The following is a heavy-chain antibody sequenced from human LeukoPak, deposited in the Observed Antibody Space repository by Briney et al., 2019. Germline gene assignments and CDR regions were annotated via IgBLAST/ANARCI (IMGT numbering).Heavy chain of an antibody. J-gene: IGHJ5*02. CDR2: INPSGGST. CDR3: ARAPAAQNWFDP. V-gene: IGHV1-46*01. Sequence: ASVKVSCKASGYTFTSYYMHWVRQAPGQGLEWMGIINPSGGSTSYAQKFQGRVTMTRDTSTSTVYMELSSPRSEDTAVYYCARAPAAQNWFDPWGQGTLVTVSS. D-gene: IGHD2-2*01. CDR1: GYTFTSYY.